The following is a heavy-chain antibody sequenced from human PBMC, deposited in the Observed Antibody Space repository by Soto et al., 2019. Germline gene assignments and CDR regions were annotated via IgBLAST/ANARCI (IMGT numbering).Heavy chain of an antibody. Sequence: QVQLHESGPGLVKPSETLSLTCSVSGGSVSNKTYYWSWIRQPPGKKLEWIGYVYYSGTTNYNPPLKSRGTISVDLSKNQFPMSLRSVTTADTAMYYCARPTAVPNSLRSRYFFDYWGQGTLVTVSS. J-gene: IGHJ4*02. CDR2: VYYSGTT. D-gene: IGHD4-17*01. CDR3: ARPTAVPNSLRSRYFFDY. CDR1: GGSVSNKTYY. V-gene: IGHV4-61*01.